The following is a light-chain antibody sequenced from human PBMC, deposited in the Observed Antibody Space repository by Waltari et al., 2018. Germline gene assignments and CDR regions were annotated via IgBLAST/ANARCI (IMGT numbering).Light chain of an antibody. J-gene: IGLJ7*01. CDR2: ENS. CDR3: GTWDGSLSGAV. CDR1: SSNIGNNY. Sequence: NSCSGGSSNIGNNYVSWYRQFPGTAPKLLIYENSERPSGIPGRFSGSKSGPSAPLDITGLQAGDEADYYCGTWDGSLSGAVFGGGNHLTVL. V-gene: IGLV1-51*02.